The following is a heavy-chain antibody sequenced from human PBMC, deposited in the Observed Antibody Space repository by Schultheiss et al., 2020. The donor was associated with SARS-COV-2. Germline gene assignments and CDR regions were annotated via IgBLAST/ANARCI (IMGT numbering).Heavy chain of an antibody. CDR2: IYYSGST. CDR1: GGSISSSSYY. V-gene: IGHV4-39*07. Sequence: SETLSLTCTVSGGSISSSSYYWGWIRQPPGKGLEWIGSIYYSGSTNYNPSLKSRVTISVDTSKNQFSLKLSSVTAADTAVYYCARAPITMIVVVTAFDIWGQGTMVTVSS. J-gene: IGHJ3*02. CDR3: ARAPITMIVVVTAFDI. D-gene: IGHD3-22*01.